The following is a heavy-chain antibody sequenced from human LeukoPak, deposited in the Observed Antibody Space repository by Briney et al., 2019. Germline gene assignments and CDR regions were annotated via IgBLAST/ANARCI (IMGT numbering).Heavy chain of an antibody. CDR2: IIPIFGTA. Sequence: ASVKVSCKASGGTFSSYAISWVRQAPGQGLEWMGRIIPIFGTANYAQKFQGRVTITTDESTSTAYMELSSLRSEDTAVYYCAREDSGRVFDYWGQGTLVTVPS. CDR1: GGTFSSYA. D-gene: IGHD1-26*01. J-gene: IGHJ4*02. V-gene: IGHV1-69*05. CDR3: AREDSGRVFDY.